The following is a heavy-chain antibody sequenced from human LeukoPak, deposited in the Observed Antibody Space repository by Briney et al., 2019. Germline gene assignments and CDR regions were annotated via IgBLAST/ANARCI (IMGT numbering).Heavy chain of an antibody. CDR1: GFTFSSYE. J-gene: IGHJ4*02. Sequence: GGSLRLSCAASGFTFSSYEMNWVRQAPGKGLEWVSYISSSGSTIYYADSVKGRFTISRDNAKNSLYLQMNSLRAEDTAVYYCARDRAYYDILTGYYYPPQLDYWGQGTLVTVSS. CDR2: ISSSGSTI. CDR3: ARDRAYYDILTGYYYPPQLDY. D-gene: IGHD3-9*01. V-gene: IGHV3-48*03.